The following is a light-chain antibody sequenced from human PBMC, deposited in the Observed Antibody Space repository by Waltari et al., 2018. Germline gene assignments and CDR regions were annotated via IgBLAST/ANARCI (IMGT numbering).Light chain of an antibody. CDR2: GAS. CDR3: HQYNNGPPYN. Sequence: EIVMTQSPATLSVSPGERAVLSCRASQSVTTNLAWYQQKPGQAPRLLIYGASTRATNIPARFSGSGSGTEFNLTISSLQSEDFAVYYCHQYNNGPPYNFGQGTELEI. V-gene: IGKV3-15*01. CDR1: QSVTTN. J-gene: IGKJ2*01.